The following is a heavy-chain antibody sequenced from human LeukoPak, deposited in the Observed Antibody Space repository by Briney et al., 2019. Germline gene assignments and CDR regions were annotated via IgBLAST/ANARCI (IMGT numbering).Heavy chain of an antibody. J-gene: IGHJ4*02. CDR3: ARGTITMARGVIIWGGYYFDY. Sequence: GASVKVSCKASGGTFSSYAISWVRQAPGQGLEWMGGIIPIFGTANYAQKFQGRVTITADESTSTAYMELSSLRSEDTAVYYCARGTITMARGVIIWGGYYFDYWGQGTLVTVSS. CDR1: GGTFSSYA. D-gene: IGHD3-10*01. V-gene: IGHV1-69*13. CDR2: IIPIFGTA.